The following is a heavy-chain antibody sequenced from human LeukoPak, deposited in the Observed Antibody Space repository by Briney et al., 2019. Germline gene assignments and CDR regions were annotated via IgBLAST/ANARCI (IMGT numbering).Heavy chain of an antibody. CDR3: AKGGNYCSSTSCPPVDY. CDR2: ISGSSGST. J-gene: IGHJ4*02. D-gene: IGHD2-2*01. V-gene: IGHV3-23*01. CDR1: GFTLSSYA. Sequence: GGSLRLSCAASGFTLSSYAMSWVRQSPGKGLEWVSAISGSSGSTYYADSVKGRFTISRDNSKNTLYLRMNSLRAEDTAVYYCAKGGNYCSSTSCPPVDYWGQGTLVTVSS.